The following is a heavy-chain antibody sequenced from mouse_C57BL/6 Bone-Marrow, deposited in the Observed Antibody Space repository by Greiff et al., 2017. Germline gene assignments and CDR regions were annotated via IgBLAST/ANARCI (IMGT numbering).Heavy chain of an antibody. D-gene: IGHD1-1*01. J-gene: IGHJ2*01. CDR3: TTGYCGSCYGY. CDR1: GFNIKDDY. Sequence: EVQLQQSGAELVRPGASVKLSCTASGFNIKDDYMHWVKQRPEQGLEWIGWIDPENGDTEYASKFQGKATITADTSSNTAYLQLSSLTSEDTAVYFCTTGYCGSCYGYWGQGTTLTVSS. CDR2: IDPENGDT. V-gene: IGHV14-4*01.